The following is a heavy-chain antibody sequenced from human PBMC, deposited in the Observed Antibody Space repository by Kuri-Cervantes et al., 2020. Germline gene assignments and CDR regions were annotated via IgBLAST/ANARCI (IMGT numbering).Heavy chain of an antibody. V-gene: IGHV3-33*01. Sequence: LSLTCAVSGFTFSSYGMHWVRQAPGKGLEWVAVIWYDGWNKYYADSVKGRFTISRDNSKNTLYLQMNSLRAEDTAVYYCARSPKWYFDLWGRGTLVTVSS. CDR1: GFTFSSYG. CDR2: IWYDGWNK. CDR3: ARSPKWYFDL. J-gene: IGHJ2*01.